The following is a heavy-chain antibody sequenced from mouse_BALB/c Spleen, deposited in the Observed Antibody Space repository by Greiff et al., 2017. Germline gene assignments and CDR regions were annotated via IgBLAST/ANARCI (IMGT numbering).Heavy chain of an antibody. D-gene: IGHD3-1*01. CDR2: INPSTGYT. Sequence: QVQLQQSGAELAKPGASVKMSCKASGYTFTSYWMHWVKQRPGQGLEWIGYINPSTGYTEYNQKFKDKATLTADKSSSTAYMQLSSPTSEDSAVYYCARSGHWYFDVWGAGTTVTVSS. CDR1: GYTFTSYW. J-gene: IGHJ1*01. V-gene: IGHV1-7*01. CDR3: ARSGHWYFDV.